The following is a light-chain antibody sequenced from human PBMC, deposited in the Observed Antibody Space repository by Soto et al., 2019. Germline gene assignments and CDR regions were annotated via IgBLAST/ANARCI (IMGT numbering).Light chain of an antibody. CDR2: DAS. Sequence: EIVLTQSPATLSLSPGERATLSCKASQNVNTYIAWYQHKPGQAPRLLIYDASNMANALPPRFSGSGSGTDFTFTISSLEPEDSGVYYCQQRINWPLTFGGGTKLEIK. CDR3: QQRINWPLT. CDR1: QNVNTY. V-gene: IGKV3-11*01. J-gene: IGKJ4*01.